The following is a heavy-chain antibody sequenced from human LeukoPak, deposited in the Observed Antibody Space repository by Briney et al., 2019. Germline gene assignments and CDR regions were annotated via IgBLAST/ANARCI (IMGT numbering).Heavy chain of an antibody. CDR3: ARVSVVGATPVDY. CDR2: IIPILGIA. Sequence: SVTVSFTASGGTFISYAISWVRQAPGQGLEWMGRIIPILGIANYAQKFQGRVTITADKSTSTAYMELSSLRSEDTAVYYCARVSVVGATPVDYWGQGTLVTVSS. CDR1: GGTFISYA. J-gene: IGHJ4*02. V-gene: IGHV1-69*04. D-gene: IGHD1-26*01.